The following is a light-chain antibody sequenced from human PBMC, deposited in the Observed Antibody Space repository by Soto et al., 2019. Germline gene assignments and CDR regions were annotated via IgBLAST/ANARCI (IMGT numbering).Light chain of an antibody. V-gene: IGKV1-33*01. J-gene: IGKJ4*01. CDR2: DAS. CDR1: HDIKKY. CDR3: LQFDDLPLT. Sequence: DIQMTQSPSSLSASVGDRVTITCQASHDIKKYLNWYQQKAHKVPKLLIHDASTLATGVPSRFTRSGSGTDFTLIINSLQPEDVATYYCLQFDDLPLTFGGGTKVEI.